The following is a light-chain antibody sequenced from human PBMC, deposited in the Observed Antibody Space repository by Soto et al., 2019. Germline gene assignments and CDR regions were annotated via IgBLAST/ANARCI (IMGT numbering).Light chain of an antibody. Sequence: QSVLTQPPSMSAAPGQKVTISCSGSYSNVGNNFVSWYQQFPGTAPKLLIFDNSQRPSGIPDRFFGSKSGSSATLGITGPQTGDEAVYYCATWDTILSAVVFGGGTKLTVL. CDR3: ATWDTILSAVV. J-gene: IGLJ2*01. CDR1: YSNVGNNF. V-gene: IGLV1-51*01. CDR2: DNS.